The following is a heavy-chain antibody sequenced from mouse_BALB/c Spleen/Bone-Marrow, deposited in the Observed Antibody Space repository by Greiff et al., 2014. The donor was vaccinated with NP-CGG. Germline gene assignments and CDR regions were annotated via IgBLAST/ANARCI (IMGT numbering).Heavy chain of an antibody. J-gene: IGHJ3*01. CDR3: ARSGYDGFAY. CDR1: GYTFTSYW. V-gene: IGHV1S81*02. D-gene: IGHD2-2*01. CDR2: INPSNGRT. Sequence: VHLVGSGAELVKPGASVKLSCKASGYTFTSYWMHWVKQRPGQGLEWIGEINPSNGRTNYNEKFKSKATLTVDKSSSTAYMQLSSLTSEDSAVYYCARSGYDGFAYWGQGTLVTVSA.